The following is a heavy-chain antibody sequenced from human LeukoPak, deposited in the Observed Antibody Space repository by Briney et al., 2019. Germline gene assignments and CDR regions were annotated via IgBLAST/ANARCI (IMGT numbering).Heavy chain of an antibody. V-gene: IGHV3-74*01. Sequence: GVSLRLSCTASGLTFSSYWMHWVRQAPGTGLVWVSRVNSDGTNTTYADSAKGRFTISRDNAKNTLYLQMNSLRAEDTAGDYCAREPGDYVFYWFGPWGQGTLVTVSS. CDR1: GLTFSSYW. J-gene: IGHJ5*02. D-gene: IGHD4-17*01. CDR3: AREPGDYVFYWFGP. CDR2: VNSDGTNT.